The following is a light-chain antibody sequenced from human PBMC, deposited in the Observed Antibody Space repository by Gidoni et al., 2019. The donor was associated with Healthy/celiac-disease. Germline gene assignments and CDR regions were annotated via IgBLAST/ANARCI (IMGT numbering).Light chain of an antibody. Sequence: QSVLTQQPSASGTPGQRVTISCSGSSSNSGSNTVNWYQQLPGTAPQLLLSSNNQRPSGVPARFSGSTSGTSASLAISGLQSEDEADYYCAAWDDSLTGVVFGGGTKLPVL. CDR3: AAWDDSLTGVV. CDR1: SSNSGSNT. CDR2: SNN. J-gene: IGLJ2*01. V-gene: IGLV1-44*01.